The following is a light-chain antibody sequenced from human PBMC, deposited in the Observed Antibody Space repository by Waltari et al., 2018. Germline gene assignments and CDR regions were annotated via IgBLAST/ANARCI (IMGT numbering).Light chain of an antibody. J-gene: IGKJ1*01. V-gene: IGKV1-5*03. CDR3: LQYNTSPWT. Sequence: DIQMTQSPPSLSASVGDTVTIACRATQTISSWLAWYQQKPGKAPKLLIYKASSLQGGVPSRFTGGGSGTDFTLTISNLQSEDFATYYCLQYNTSPWTFGQGTKVDVK. CDR1: QTISSW. CDR2: KAS.